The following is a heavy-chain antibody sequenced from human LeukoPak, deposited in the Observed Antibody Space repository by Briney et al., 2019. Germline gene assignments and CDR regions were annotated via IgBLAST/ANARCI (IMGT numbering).Heavy chain of an antibody. CDR1: GGSFSGYY. V-gene: IGHV4-34*01. J-gene: IGHJ5*02. CDR3: ARQEYYDFWSGYYRSWFDP. D-gene: IGHD3-3*01. CDR2: INHSGST. Sequence: SETLSLTCAVYGGSFSGYYWSWIRQPPGKGLEWIGEINHSGSTYYNPSLKSRVTISVDTSKNQFSLKLSSVTAADTAVYYCARQEYYDFWSGYYRSWFDPWGQGTLVTVSS.